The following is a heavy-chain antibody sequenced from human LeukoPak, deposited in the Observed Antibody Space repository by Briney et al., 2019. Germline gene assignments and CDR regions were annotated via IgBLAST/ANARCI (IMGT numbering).Heavy chain of an antibody. Sequence: ASVKVSCKASGGTFSSYAISWVRQAPGQGLEWMGGIIPIFGTANYAQKFQGRVTMTTDTSTSSAYMEVRSLRFDDTAIYYCARRGYCSSSTCAFDLWGQGALVTVSS. J-gene: IGHJ4*02. CDR1: GGTFSSYA. CDR3: ARRGYCSSSTCAFDL. CDR2: IIPIFGTA. D-gene: IGHD2-2*01. V-gene: IGHV1-69*05.